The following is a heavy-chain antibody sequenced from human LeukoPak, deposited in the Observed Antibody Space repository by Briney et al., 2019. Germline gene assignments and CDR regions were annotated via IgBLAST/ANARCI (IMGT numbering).Heavy chain of an antibody. CDR1: GFSFSSST. V-gene: IGHV3-21*01. CDR2: ISSSGRFI. Sequence: PGGSLILSCAASGFSFSSSTLTWVRPAPGKGLEWVSSISSSGRFIYYEDSVKGRFTVSTDNADNSLYLQMNRLRAEDTAMYYCAKVGIDRSVPGRWDYYLYYWGQGALVTVSS. J-gene: IGHJ4*02. CDR3: AKVGIDRSVPGRWDYYLYY. D-gene: IGHD3-22*01.